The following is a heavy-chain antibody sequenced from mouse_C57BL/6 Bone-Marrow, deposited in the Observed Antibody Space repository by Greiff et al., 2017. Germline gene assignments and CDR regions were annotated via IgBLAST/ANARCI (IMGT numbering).Heavy chain of an antibody. CDR3: TPLYYYGSSYDY. CDR1: GFNIKDDY. J-gene: IGHJ2*01. Sequence: EVKVVESGAELVRPGASVKLSCTASGFNIKDDYMHWVKQRPEQGLEWIGWIDPENGDTEYASKFQGKATITADTSSNTAYLQLSSLTSEDTAVYYCTPLYYYGSSYDYWGQGTTLTVSS. CDR2: IDPENGDT. V-gene: IGHV14-4*01. D-gene: IGHD1-1*01.